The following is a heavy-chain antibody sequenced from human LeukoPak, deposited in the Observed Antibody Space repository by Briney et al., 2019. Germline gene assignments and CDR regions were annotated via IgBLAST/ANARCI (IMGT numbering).Heavy chain of an antibody. J-gene: IGHJ3*02. V-gene: IGHV4-30-4*08. D-gene: IGHD3-3*01. Sequence: SETLSLTCTVSGGSISSGDYYWRWIRQPPGKGLEWIRYIYYSGSTYYNPSLKSRVTISVDTSKNQFSLKLSSVTAADTAVYYCARGAGGTIFGVVIIGSYDAFDIWGQGTMVTVSS. CDR3: ARGAGGTIFGVVIIGSYDAFDI. CDR2: IYYSGST. CDR1: GGSISSGDYY.